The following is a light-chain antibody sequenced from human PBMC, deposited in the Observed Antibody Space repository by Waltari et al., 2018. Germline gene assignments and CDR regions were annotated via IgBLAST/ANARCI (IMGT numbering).Light chain of an antibody. CDR3: QQRSNWPPV. V-gene: IGKV3-11*01. J-gene: IGKJ2*01. CDR1: QSVSSY. CDR2: DAS. Sequence: EIVLTQSPATLSLSPGERATLSCRTSQSVSSYLAWYQQKPGQAPRLLIYDASNRATSIPARFSGSGSGTDFTLTISSLEPEDFAVYYCQQRSNWPPVFGQGTKLEIK.